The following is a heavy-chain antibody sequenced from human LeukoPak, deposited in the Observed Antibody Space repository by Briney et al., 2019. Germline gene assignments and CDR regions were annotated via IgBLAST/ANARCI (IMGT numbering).Heavy chain of an antibody. V-gene: IGHV3-64*01. J-gene: IGHJ4*02. CDR2: ISSTGETS. CDR1: GFTFSSFP. D-gene: IGHD3-10*01. CDR3: ARVMSGSGSKYFDY. Sequence: GGSLRLSCAASGFTFSSFPMHWVRRVPGKGLEYVSAISSTGETSYYANSVKDRFTISRGNSKNTLYLQMGSLRAEDMAVYYCARVMSGSGSKYFDYWGQGTLVTVSS.